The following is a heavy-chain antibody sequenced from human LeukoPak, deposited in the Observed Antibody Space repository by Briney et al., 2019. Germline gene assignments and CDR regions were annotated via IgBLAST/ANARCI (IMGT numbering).Heavy chain of an antibody. V-gene: IGHV1-18*01. CDR1: GYTSTSYG. J-gene: IGHJ4*02. CDR2: ISAYNGNT. Sequence: ASVKVSCKASGYTSTSYGISWVRQAPGQGLEWMGWISAYNGNTNYAQKLQGRVTMTTDTSTSTAYMELRSLRSDDTAVYYCARMYYYDGSGYDSHEYYFDYWGQGTLVTVSS. D-gene: IGHD3-22*01. CDR3: ARMYYYDGSGYDSHEYYFDY.